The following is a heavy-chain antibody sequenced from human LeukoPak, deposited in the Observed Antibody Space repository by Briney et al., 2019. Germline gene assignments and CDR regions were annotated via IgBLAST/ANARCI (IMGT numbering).Heavy chain of an antibody. CDR1: GYSFSIFG. J-gene: IGHJ4*02. CDR2: ISASNGNT. CDR3: ARAGAEVTTHFDY. V-gene: IGHV1-18*01. D-gene: IGHD2-21*02. Sequence: ASVKVSCKTSGYSFSIFGVNWVRQAPGQGLEWVGWISASNGNTNYAQKFQGRVTITTDTSTSTAHMELRSLTSDATAVYFCARAGAEVTTHFDYWGQGTLVTVSS.